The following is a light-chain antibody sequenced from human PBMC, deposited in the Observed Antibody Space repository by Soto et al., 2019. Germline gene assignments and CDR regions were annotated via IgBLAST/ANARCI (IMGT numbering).Light chain of an antibody. J-gene: IGKJ1*01. Sequence: DIQLTQSPSSLSASVGDRVTITCRASQSISNFLHWYQQRPGQAPKLLISSSSNVQSGVPSRFSGRGSGTDFTLTISGLQPEDAASYCCQQSYNTPRTFGQGTKVEI. V-gene: IGKV1-39*01. CDR3: QQSYNTPRT. CDR2: SSS. CDR1: QSISNF.